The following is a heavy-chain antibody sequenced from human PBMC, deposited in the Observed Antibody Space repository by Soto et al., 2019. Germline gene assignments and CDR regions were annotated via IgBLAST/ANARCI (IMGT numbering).Heavy chain of an antibody. J-gene: IGHJ6*02. CDR2: CNGDGSAT. CDR1: GFTLSSYW. V-gene: IGHV3-74*01. CDR3: ARGDNGLDV. Sequence: EVQLVESGGGLVQPGGSLRLSCVASGFTLSSYWMYWVRQAPGKGLVWVSRCNGDGSATRYADSVKGRFTISRDNAKNTLYLQVNCLRADDTAVYYCARGDNGLDVWGQGTTVTVSS.